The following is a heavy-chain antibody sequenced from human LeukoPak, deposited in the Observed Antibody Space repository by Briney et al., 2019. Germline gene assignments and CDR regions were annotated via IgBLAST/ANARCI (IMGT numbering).Heavy chain of an antibody. V-gene: IGHV4-4*07. D-gene: IGHD5-24*01. J-gene: IGHJ3*02. CDR2: ISSSGST. CDR1: GGSINNFY. CDR3: ARRDGNAFDI. Sequence: TSETLSLTXTVSGGSINNFYWSWIRQAAGKGLEWIGRISSSGSTNYNPSLKSRVTMSVDTSKNQFSLKLTSVTAADTAVYYCARRDGNAFDIWGQGTVVTVSS.